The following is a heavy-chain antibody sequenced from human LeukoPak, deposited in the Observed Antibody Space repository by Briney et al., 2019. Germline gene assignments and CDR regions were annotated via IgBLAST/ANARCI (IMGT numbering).Heavy chain of an antibody. D-gene: IGHD3-10*01. CDR2: INWNGGST. CDR1: GFTFDDYG. CDR3: AMGARGVSGYYFDF. J-gene: IGHJ4*02. V-gene: IGHV3-20*04. Sequence: PGESLRLSCAASGFTFDDYGMSWVRQAPGKGLELVSGINWNGGSTGYADSVKGRFTISRDNAKNSLYLQMNSLRAEDTALYYCAMGARGVSGYYFDFWGQGTPVTVSS.